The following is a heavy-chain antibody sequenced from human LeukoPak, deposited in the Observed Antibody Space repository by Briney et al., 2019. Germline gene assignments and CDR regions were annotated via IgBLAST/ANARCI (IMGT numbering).Heavy chain of an antibody. V-gene: IGHV3-11*01. Sequence: PGGSLRLSCAASGFTFSDYYMSWIRQAPGKGLEWVSYISSSGSTIYYADSVKGRFTISRDNAKNSLYLQMNSLRAEDTAVYYCAREGCSGGSCYSGYYYYGMDVWGQGTTVTASS. D-gene: IGHD2-15*01. J-gene: IGHJ6*02. CDR3: AREGCSGGSCYSGYYYYGMDV. CDR2: ISSSGSTI. CDR1: GFTFSDYY.